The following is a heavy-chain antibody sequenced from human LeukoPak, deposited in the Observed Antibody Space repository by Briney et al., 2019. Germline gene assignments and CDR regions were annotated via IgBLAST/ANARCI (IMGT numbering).Heavy chain of an antibody. D-gene: IGHD3-10*01. CDR1: GFTFSSYE. CDR3: ARDSWFGGPPGY. CDR2: ISSSGSTI. J-gene: IGHJ4*02. V-gene: IGHV3-48*03. Sequence: SGGSLRLSCAASGFTFSSYEMNWVRQAPGKGLEWVSYISSSGSTIYYAASVKGRFTISRDNAKNSLYLQMNSLRAKDTAVYYCARDSWFGGPPGYWGQGTLVTVSS.